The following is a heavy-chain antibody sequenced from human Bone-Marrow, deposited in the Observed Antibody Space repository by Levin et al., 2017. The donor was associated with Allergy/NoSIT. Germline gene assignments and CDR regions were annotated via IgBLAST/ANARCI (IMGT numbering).Heavy chain of an antibody. Sequence: SETLSLTCAVSGYSISSGYYWGWIRQPPGKGLEWIGSIYHSGSTYYNPSLKSRVTISVDTSKNQFSLKLSSVTAADTAVYYCARDPGVGATSDYWGQGTLVTVSS. D-gene: IGHD1-26*01. CDR2: IYHSGST. J-gene: IGHJ4*02. V-gene: IGHV4-38-2*02. CDR1: GYSISSGYY. CDR3: ARDPGVGATSDY.